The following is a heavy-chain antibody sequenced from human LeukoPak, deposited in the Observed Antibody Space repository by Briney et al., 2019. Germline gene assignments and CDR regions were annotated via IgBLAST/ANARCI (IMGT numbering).Heavy chain of an antibody. CDR3: ARRGYSSGWLGYYYYYMDV. CDR1: GYTFTSYD. CDR2: MNPNSGNT. V-gene: IGHV1-8*03. D-gene: IGHD6-19*01. J-gene: IGHJ6*03. Sequence: ASVKVSCKASGYTFTSYDINWVRQATGQGLEWMGWMNPNSGNTGYAQKFQGRVTITRNTSISTAYMELSSLRSEDTAVYYCARRGYSSGWLGYYYYYMDVWGKGTTVTVSS.